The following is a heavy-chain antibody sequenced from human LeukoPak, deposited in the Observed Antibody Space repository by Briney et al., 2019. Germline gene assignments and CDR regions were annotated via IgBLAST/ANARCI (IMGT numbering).Heavy chain of an antibody. D-gene: IGHD2/OR15-2a*01. Sequence: PGGSLRLSCAASGFTFSTYPMNWVRQAPGRGLEWVSTISSGGDSTYYADSVKGRFTISRENSKNTLYLQMNNLRADDTAVYYRAKPVCCSSSRRRVPGLYYFDYWGQGTLVTVSS. CDR2: ISSGGDST. CDR1: GFTFSTYP. CDR3: AKPVCCSSSRRRVPGLYYFDY. J-gene: IGHJ4*02. V-gene: IGHV3-23*01.